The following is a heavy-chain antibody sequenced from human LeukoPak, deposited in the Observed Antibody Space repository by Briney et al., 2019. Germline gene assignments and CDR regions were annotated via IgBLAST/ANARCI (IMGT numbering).Heavy chain of an antibody. CDR1: GFTFSSYA. D-gene: IGHD4-17*01. Sequence: GGSLRLSCAASGFTFSSYAMHWVRQARGKGLEWVAVISYDGSNKYYADSVKGRFSISRDNSKNTLYLQMNSLRAEDTAVYYCARDRAYGDYRDAFDIWGQGTMVTVSS. CDR3: ARDRAYGDYRDAFDI. CDR2: ISYDGSNK. J-gene: IGHJ3*02. V-gene: IGHV3-30*04.